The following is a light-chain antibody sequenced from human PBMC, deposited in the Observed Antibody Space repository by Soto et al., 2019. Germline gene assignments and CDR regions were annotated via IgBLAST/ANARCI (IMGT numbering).Light chain of an antibody. V-gene: IGKV1-5*01. CDR3: QQFAISTT. J-gene: IGKJ1*01. CDR1: HNIERW. CDR2: DAS. Sequence: IQMTQSPSTLSASVGDRVTITCRASHNIERWMAWYQQKPGKAPSLLTFDASTLHSGVPSRFSGSGSGTDFTLTISSLQPDDFATYYCQQFAISTTFGQGTKVDIK.